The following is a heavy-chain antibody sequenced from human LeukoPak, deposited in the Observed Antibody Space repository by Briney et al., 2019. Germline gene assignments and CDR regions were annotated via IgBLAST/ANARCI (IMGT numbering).Heavy chain of an antibody. CDR2: INHSGST. J-gene: IGHJ4*02. CDR1: GGSFSGYY. D-gene: IGHD3-3*01. CDR3: AGAEDDFYAL. Sequence: SETLSLTCAVYGGSFSGYYWSWIRQPPGKGLEWIGEINHSGSTNYNPSLKSRVTISVDTSKNQFSLRLSSVTAADTAVYYCAGAEDDFYALWGQGTLVTVSS. V-gene: IGHV4-34*01.